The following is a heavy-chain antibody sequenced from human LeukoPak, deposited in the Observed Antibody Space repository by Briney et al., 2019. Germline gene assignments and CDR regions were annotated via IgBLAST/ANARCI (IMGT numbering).Heavy chain of an antibody. CDR3: ARGRSGYCSSTSCFTVPGAFDI. D-gene: IGHD2-2*02. V-gene: IGHV1-2*02. J-gene: IGHJ3*02. CDR1: GYTFTGYY. CDR2: INPNSCGT. Sequence: GASVKVSCKAFGYTFTGYYMHWVGQAPGQGREWMGWINPNSCGTNYAQKFQGRVTMNRDTSIITAYMELSRLRSDDTAVYYCARGRSGYCSSTSCFTVPGAFDIWGQGTMVTVSS.